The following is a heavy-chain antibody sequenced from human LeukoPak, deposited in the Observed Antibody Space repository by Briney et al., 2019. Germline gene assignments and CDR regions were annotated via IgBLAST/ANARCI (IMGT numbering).Heavy chain of an antibody. J-gene: IGHJ1*01. V-gene: IGHV4-31*01. Sequence: SQTLSLTCTVSGGSISSDCYCWIWIRQHPGKGLESISYSYYSENTYYNPYRQVPITISVDTSQNHLSLRLSSVTAAATAIYYCASVSYDTSLQHWGQGKLVPVSS. CDR1: GGSISSDCYC. D-gene: IGHD3-22*01. CDR3: ASVSYDTSLQH. CDR2: SYYSENT.